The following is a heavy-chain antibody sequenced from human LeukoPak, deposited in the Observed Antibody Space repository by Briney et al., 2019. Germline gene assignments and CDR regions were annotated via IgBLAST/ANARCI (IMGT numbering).Heavy chain of an antibody. Sequence: GGSLRLSCAASGFSFSNYWMTWVRQAPGKGLEWVANIKHDGSEKYYVDSVRGRFTISRDHAENSLHLQMSSLRAEDTSVYYCARDQKGLDGSGSYYLSRGNTFAYWGQGTLVTVSS. CDR1: GFSFSNYW. CDR2: IKHDGSEK. CDR3: ARDQKGLDGSGSYYLSRGNTFAY. D-gene: IGHD3-10*01. J-gene: IGHJ4*02. V-gene: IGHV3-7*01.